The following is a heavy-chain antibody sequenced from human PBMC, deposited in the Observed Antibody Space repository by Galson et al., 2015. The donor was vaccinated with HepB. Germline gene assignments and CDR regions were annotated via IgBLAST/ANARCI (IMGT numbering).Heavy chain of an antibody. Sequence: SETLSLTCTVSGDSISSSSYYWGWIRQPPGKGLEWIGSIYYSGTTYYNPSLKSRVTISVDMSKNQFSLRLSSVTAADTAVYYCARQSRNTAMVTTHTHFDNWGQGTLVTVSS. CDR3: ARQSRNTAMVTTHTHFDN. D-gene: IGHD5-18*01. V-gene: IGHV4-39*01. CDR2: IYYSGTT. CDR1: GDSISSSSYY. J-gene: IGHJ4*02.